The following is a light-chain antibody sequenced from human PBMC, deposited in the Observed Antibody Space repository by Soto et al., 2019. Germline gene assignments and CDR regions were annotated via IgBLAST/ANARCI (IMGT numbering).Light chain of an antibody. Sequence: IALTQSPGTLSLCTGGRATLSCRASQSVSNNYLAWYQQKPGQAPRLLIYGASNRATGIPDRFSGSGSGTNFTLTISRLEPEDFAVYYCQQYGSSGTFGQGTKVDIK. CDR2: GAS. CDR1: QSVSNNY. CDR3: QQYGSSGT. J-gene: IGKJ1*01. V-gene: IGKV3-20*01.